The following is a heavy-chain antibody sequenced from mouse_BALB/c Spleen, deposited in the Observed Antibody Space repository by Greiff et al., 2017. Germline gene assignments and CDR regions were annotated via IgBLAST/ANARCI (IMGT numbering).Heavy chain of an antibody. CDR3: ARDHHGGGFAY. J-gene: IGHJ3*01. CDR2: IRNKANGYTT. CDR1: GFTFTDYY. Sequence: EVMLVESGGGLVQPGGSLRLSCATSGFTFTDYYMSWVRQPPGKALEWLGFIRNKANGYTTEYSASVKGRFTISRDNSQGILYLQMNTLRAEDSATYYCARDHHGGGFAYWGQGTLVTVSA. V-gene: IGHV7-3*02.